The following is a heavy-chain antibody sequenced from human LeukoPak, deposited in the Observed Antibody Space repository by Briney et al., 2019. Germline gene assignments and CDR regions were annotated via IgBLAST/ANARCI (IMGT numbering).Heavy chain of an antibody. V-gene: IGHV3-23*01. Sequence: GGSLRLSCAASGFTFSSYAMSWVRQAPGKGLEWVSTITNSGDNTYYADSVKGRFTISRDNSKNTLYLQVNSLRAEDTAIYYCAKAPMEDSWYIHFDYWGQGTLVTVSS. J-gene: IGHJ4*02. CDR1: GFTFSSYA. D-gene: IGHD6-13*01. CDR2: ITNSGDNT. CDR3: AKAPMEDSWYIHFDY.